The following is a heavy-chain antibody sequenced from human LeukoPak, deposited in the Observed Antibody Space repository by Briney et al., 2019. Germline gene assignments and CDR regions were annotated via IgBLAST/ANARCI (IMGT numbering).Heavy chain of an antibody. CDR1: GGSISSGGYS. CDR2: IYHSGST. CDR3: ASRYYDFWSGTPSDY. D-gene: IGHD3-3*01. J-gene: IGHJ4*02. V-gene: IGHV4-30-2*01. Sequence: SQTLSLTCAVSGGSISSGGYSWSWIRQPPGKGLEWIGYIYHSGSTYYNPSLKSRVTISVDTSKNQFSLKLSSVTAADTAVYYCASRYYDFWSGTPSDYWGQGTLVTVSS.